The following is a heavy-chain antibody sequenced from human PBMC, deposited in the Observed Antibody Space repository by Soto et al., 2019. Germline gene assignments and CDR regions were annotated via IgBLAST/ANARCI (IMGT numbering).Heavy chain of an antibody. Sequence: GGSLRLSCAVSGFTFRNYGMHWVRQAPGKGPEWVASIWPDGSDKFYADSVKGRFSISRDNSKNTLFLQMSSLRVEDTAVYYCARVTPYCSSTSCSHYFDYWGQGTLVTVSS. D-gene: IGHD2-2*01. CDR2: IWPDGSDK. CDR3: ARVTPYCSSTSCSHYFDY. V-gene: IGHV3-33*01. CDR1: GFTFRNYG. J-gene: IGHJ4*02.